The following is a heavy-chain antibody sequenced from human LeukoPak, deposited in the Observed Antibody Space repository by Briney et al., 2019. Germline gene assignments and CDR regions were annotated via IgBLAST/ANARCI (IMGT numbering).Heavy chain of an antibody. Sequence: ASVKVSCKASGYTFISYYIHWVRQAPGQGLEWMGWINPNSGGTNYAQKFQGRVTMTRDTSISTAYMELSRLRSDDTAVYYCARRRYCSSTSCYTRFDYWGQGTLVTVSS. CDR1: GYTFISYY. V-gene: IGHV1-2*02. J-gene: IGHJ4*02. CDR3: ARRRYCSSTSCYTRFDY. D-gene: IGHD2-2*02. CDR2: INPNSGGT.